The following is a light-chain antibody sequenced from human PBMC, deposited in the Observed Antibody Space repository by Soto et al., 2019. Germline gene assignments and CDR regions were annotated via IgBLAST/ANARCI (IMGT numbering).Light chain of an antibody. CDR3: QQHGTSPWM. V-gene: IGKV3-20*01. J-gene: IGKJ1*01. CDR2: GAS. Sequence: EVVLTQSPGTLSLSPGERATLSCRASQSVSSNYVAWYQQIPGQTPRLLIYGASNRATGIPDRFSGSGSGTDFTLTISRLEPEDFAVYYCQQHGTSPWMFGQGTKVEIK. CDR1: QSVSSNY.